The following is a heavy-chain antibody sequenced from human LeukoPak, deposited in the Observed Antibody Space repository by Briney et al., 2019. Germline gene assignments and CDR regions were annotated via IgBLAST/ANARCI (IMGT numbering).Heavy chain of an antibody. CDR2: IIPILGIA. Sequence: SVKVSCKASGGTFSSYAISWVRQAPGQGLEWMGRIIPILGIANYAQKFQGRVTITADKSTSTAYMELSSLRSEDTAVHYCARELIEDYYDSSGYYDYWGQGTLVTVSS. D-gene: IGHD3-22*01. J-gene: IGHJ4*02. CDR3: ARELIEDYYDSSGYYDY. CDR1: GGTFSSYA. V-gene: IGHV1-69*04.